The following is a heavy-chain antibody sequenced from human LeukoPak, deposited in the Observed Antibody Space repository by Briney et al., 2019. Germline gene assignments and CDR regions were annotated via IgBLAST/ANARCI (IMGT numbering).Heavy chain of an antibody. CDR3: ARDLTAAGGKWFDP. J-gene: IGHJ5*02. Sequence: GGSLRLSCAASGFTFSRYSMNWVRQAPGKGLEWVSCISRSSSYIYYAESVKGRFTISRDNAKNSLYLQMNSLRAEDTAVYYCARDLTAAGGKWFDPWGQGTLVTVSS. CDR2: ISRSSSYI. V-gene: IGHV3-21*01. CDR1: GFTFSRYS. D-gene: IGHD6-25*01.